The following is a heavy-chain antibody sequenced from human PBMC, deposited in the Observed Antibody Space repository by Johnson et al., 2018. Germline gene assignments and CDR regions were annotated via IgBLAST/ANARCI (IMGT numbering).Heavy chain of an antibody. CDR3: ARRPRSDGYNWDYSYAMDV. V-gene: IGHV5-51*01. J-gene: IGHJ6*02. CDR2: IYPGDSDT. D-gene: IGHD5-24*01. Sequence: EVQLVESGAEVKKPGESLKISCKGSGYSFTIYWIAWVRQMPGKGLEWMGIIYPGDSDTTYSPSFQGQVTFSADKSISTVSLQWSSPKASDTAMYYCARRPRSDGYNWDYSYAMDVWGQGTTVTVSS. CDR1: GYSFTIYW.